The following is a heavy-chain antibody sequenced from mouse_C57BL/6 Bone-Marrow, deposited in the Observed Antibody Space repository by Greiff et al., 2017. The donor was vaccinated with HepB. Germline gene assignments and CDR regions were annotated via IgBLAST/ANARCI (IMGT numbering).Heavy chain of an antibody. J-gene: IGHJ1*03. CDR2: INSDGGST. CDR3: ARQGSTGTGWYFDV. CDR1: EYEFPSHD. V-gene: IGHV5-2*01. D-gene: IGHD4-1*02. Sequence: EVQRVESGGGLVQPGESLKLSCESNEYEFPSHDMSWVRKTPEKRLELVAAINSDGGSTYYPDTMERRFIISRDNTKKTLYLQMSSLRSEDTAVYYCARQGSTGTGWYFDVWGTGTTVTVSS.